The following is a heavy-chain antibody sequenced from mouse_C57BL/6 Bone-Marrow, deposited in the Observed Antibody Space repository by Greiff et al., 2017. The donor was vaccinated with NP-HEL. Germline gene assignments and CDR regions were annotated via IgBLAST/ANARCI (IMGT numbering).Heavy chain of an antibody. V-gene: IGHV1-59*01. D-gene: IGHD2-14*01. CDR3: ARGELWVRRAWFAY. Sequence: QVQLQQPGAELVRPGTSVKLSCKASGYTFTSYWMHWVKQRPGQGLEWIGVIDPSDSYTNYNQKFKGKATLTVDTSSSTAYMQLSRLTSEDSAVYDGARGELWVRRAWFAYWGQGTLVTVSA. CDR2: IDPSDSYT. J-gene: IGHJ3*01. CDR1: GYTFTSYW.